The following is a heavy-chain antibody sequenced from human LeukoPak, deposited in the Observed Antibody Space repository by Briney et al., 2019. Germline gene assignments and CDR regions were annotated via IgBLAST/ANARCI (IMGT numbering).Heavy chain of an antibody. D-gene: IGHD5-12*01. J-gene: IGHJ6*02. CDR3: ATSRASMDV. V-gene: IGHV3-23*01. CDR1: GFTFSNYA. Sequence: TGGSLRLSCAASGFTFSNYAMSWVRQAPGKGLEWVSLISGSGASTYYPDSVKGRFTISRDNSKNTLSLQMNSLRAEDTAVYYCATSRASMDVWGQGTTVTVSS. CDR2: ISGSGAST.